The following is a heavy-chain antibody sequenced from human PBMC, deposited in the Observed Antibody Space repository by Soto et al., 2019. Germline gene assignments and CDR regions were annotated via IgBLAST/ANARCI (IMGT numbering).Heavy chain of an antibody. D-gene: IGHD2-15*01. CDR1: GFIFNEYG. CDR3: ARWGCSGANCNLNQRSFDL. CDR2: IWYDGSNK. V-gene: IGHV3-33*03. Sequence: QVQLVESGGGVVQPGRSLRLSCAASGFIFNEYGMHWVRQAPGKGLEWVAVIWYDGSNKYYADSVKGRFTFSRDNSKNTMSLQMNRLRVEDTAVYYCARWGCSGANCNLNQRSFDLWGQGTLVTGSS. J-gene: IGHJ4*02.